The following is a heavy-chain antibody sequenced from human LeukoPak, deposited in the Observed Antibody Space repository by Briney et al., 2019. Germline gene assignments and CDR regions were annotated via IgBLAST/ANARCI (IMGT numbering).Heavy chain of an antibody. CDR3: ARGRGFVVVPAEDFWFDP. CDR1: GYTFTSYD. V-gene: IGHV1-8*03. CDR2: MNPNSGNT. J-gene: IGHJ5*02. D-gene: IGHD2-2*01. Sequence: ASVKVSCKASGYTFTSYDINWVRQATGQGLEWMGWMNPNSGNTGYAQKFQGRVTITRNTSISTAYTELSSLRSEDTAVYYCARGRGFVVVPAEDFWFDPWGQGTLVTVSS.